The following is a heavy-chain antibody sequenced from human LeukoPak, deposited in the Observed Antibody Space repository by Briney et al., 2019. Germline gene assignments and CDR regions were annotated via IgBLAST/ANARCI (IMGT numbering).Heavy chain of an antibody. CDR3: ARDTGMATMGYYYYYMDV. CDR1: GFTVSSNY. CDR2: IYSGGST. Sequence: PGGSLRLSCAASGFTVSSNYMSWVRQAPGKGLEWVSVIYSGGSTYYADSVKARFTISRDNSKNTLYLQMNSLRAEDTAVYYCARDTGMATMGYYYYYMDVWGKGTTVTVSS. D-gene: IGHD5-24*01. V-gene: IGHV3-66*02. J-gene: IGHJ6*03.